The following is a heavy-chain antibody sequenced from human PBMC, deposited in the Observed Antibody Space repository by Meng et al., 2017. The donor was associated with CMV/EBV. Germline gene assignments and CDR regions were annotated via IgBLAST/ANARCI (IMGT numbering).Heavy chain of an antibody. CDR1: GFTFSSYW. CDR3: ARSAGGYFDL. J-gene: IGHJ2*01. Sequence: EVQLVESGGGLVQPGGSVRLPCAASGFTFSSYWMHWVRQAPGKGLVWVSRITSDGSNTIYADSVKGRFTISRDNAKNTLYLQMNSLRAEDTAVYYCARSAGGYFDLWGRGTLVTVSS. V-gene: IGHV3-74*01. CDR2: ITSDGSNT.